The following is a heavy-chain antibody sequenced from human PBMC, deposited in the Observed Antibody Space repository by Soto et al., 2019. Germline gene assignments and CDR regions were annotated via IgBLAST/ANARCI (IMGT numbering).Heavy chain of an antibody. J-gene: IGHJ6*02. CDR1: GFTFSSYG. V-gene: IGHV3-33*01. CDR3: AREGSSSSPANYYYYYGMDV. CDR2: IWYDGSNK. D-gene: IGHD6-6*01. Sequence: VQLVESGGGVVQPGRSLRLSCAASGFTFSSYGMHWVRQAPGKGLEWVAVIWYDGSNKYYADSVKGRFTISRDNSKNTLYLQMNSLRAEDTAVYYCAREGSSSSPANYYYYYGMDVWGQGTTVTVSS.